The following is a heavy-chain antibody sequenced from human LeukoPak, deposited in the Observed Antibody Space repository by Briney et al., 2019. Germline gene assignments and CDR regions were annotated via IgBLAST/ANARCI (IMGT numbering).Heavy chain of an antibody. CDR2: ISYDGSNG. CDR3: ARLMGVGVYPNNDY. J-gene: IGHJ4*02. D-gene: IGHD2-8*01. CDR1: GFTFSSHA. V-gene: IGHV3-30*01. Sequence: GRCLRLSWAASGFTFSSHAMHWARQAPGNWLEWAAVISYDGSNGYYAESVKGRVTISRENSKNPLYLQMNSLRAEDTAVYYCARLMGVGVYPNNDYRGQGTLVTVSS.